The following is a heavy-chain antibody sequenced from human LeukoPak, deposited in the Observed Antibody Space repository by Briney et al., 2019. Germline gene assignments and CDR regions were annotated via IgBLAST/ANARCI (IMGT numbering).Heavy chain of an antibody. Sequence: PSETLSLTCTVSGGSISSYYWSWIRQPAGKGLEWIGRIHTSGSTNHNPSLNSRVTISIDTSKNQFSLKLSSVTATDTAVYYCARDRSDGGYNWFDPWGQGTLVTVSS. J-gene: IGHJ5*02. CDR3: ARDRSDGGYNWFDP. CDR2: IHTSGST. D-gene: IGHD2-15*01. V-gene: IGHV4-4*07. CDR1: GGSISSYY.